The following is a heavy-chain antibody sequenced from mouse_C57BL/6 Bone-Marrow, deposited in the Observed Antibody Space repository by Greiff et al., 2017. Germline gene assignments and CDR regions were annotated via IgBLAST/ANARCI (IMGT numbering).Heavy chain of an antibody. D-gene: IGHD3-2*02. V-gene: IGHV1-54*01. CDR3: ARRVRQLRLLYYFDY. CDR1: GYAFTNYL. CDR2: INPGSGGT. Sequence: QVQLKQSGAELVRPGTSVKVSCKASGYAFTNYLIEWVKQRPGQGLEWIGVINPGSGGTNYNEKFKGKATLTADKSSSTAYMQLSSLTSEDSAVYFCARRVRQLRLLYYFDYWGQGTTLTVSS. J-gene: IGHJ2*01.